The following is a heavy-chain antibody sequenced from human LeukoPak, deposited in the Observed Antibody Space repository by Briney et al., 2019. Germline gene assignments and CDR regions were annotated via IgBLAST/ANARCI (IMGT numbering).Heavy chain of an antibody. Sequence: PSETLSLTCSVSTGFVSSYYWSWIRQPAGKGLEWIGRIYNSGSTNYNPSLKSRVTMSIDTSKNQFSLRLSAVTAADTAVYYCARGILSSGIGWFDPWGQGTLSPSPQ. CDR1: TGFVSSYY. V-gene: IGHV4-4*07. CDR2: IYNSGST. J-gene: IGHJ5*02. CDR3: ARGILSSGIGWFDP. D-gene: IGHD2-15*01.